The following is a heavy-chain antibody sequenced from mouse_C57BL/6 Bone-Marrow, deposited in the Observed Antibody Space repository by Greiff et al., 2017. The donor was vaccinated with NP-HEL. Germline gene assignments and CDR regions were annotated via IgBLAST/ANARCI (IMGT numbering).Heavy chain of an antibody. J-gene: IGHJ2*01. Sequence: VQLQQSGAELVRPGASVTLSCKASGYTFTDYEMHWVKPTPVHGLEWIGAIDPETGGTAYNQKFKGKAILTADKSSSTAYMELRSLTSEDSAVYYCTRWGFYYGSSDYFDYWGQGTTLTVSS. D-gene: IGHD1-1*01. CDR2: IDPETGGT. CDR1: GYTFTDYE. CDR3: TRWGFYYGSSDYFDY. V-gene: IGHV1-15*01.